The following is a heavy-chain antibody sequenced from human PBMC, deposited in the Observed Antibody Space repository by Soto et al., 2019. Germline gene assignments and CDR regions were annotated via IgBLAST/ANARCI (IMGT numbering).Heavy chain of an antibody. D-gene: IGHD1-26*01. CDR2: ISWNSHRI. CDR1: GFTFDEYA. V-gene: IGHV3-9*01. J-gene: IGHJ5*02. Sequence: EVQLVESGGGLVQPGTSLRLSCAASGFTFDEYAMHWVRQASGKGLEWVSGISWNSHRIGYAYSVKGRFTISRDNAKNSRYWQMNSLRAEDTALYYCVKGGELLLHWFYPCCQVPLVTVSS. CDR3: VKGGELLLHWFYP.